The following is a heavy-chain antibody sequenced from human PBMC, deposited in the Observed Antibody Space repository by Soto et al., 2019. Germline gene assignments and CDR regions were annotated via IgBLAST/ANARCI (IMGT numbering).Heavy chain of an antibody. CDR2: IIPIFGTA. J-gene: IGHJ5*02. D-gene: IGHD3-3*01. V-gene: IGHV1-69*13. Sequence: GASVKVSCKASGGTFSSYAISWVRQAPGQGLEWMGGIIPIFGTANYAQKFQGRVTITADESTSTAYMELSSLRSEDTAVYYCARTGEDFWSGYPQKTSMKNWFDPWGQGTLVTVSS. CDR1: GGTFSSYA. CDR3: ARTGEDFWSGYPQKTSMKNWFDP.